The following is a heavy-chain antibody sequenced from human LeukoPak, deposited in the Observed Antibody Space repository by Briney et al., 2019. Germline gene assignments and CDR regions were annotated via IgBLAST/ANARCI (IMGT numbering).Heavy chain of an antibody. D-gene: IGHD4-17*01. CDR1: GFTFSSYW. J-gene: IGHJ4*02. CDR2: INSDGSST. V-gene: IGHV3-74*01. Sequence: PGGSLRLSCAASGFTFSSYWMHWVRQAPGKGLVWVSRINSDGSSTSYADSVKGRFTISRDNSKNTLYLQMNSLRAEDTAVYYCALGGDEGDYLGVFDYWGQGTLVTVSS. CDR3: ALGGDEGDYLGVFDY.